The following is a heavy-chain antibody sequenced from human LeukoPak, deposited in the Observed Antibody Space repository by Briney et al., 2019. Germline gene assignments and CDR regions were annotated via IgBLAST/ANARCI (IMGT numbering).Heavy chain of an antibody. V-gene: IGHV1-46*01. Sequence: ASVKVSCKASGYTFTSYYIHWVRQAPGQGLEWMGIINPGGGNTGYAQKFQGRVTMTRDMSTSTVYMELSSLRSDDTAMYYCARSSVVAAAGPYYFDYWGQGTLVTVSS. CDR2: INPGGGNT. CDR1: GYTFTSYY. J-gene: IGHJ4*02. CDR3: ARSSVVAAAGPYYFDY. D-gene: IGHD6-13*01.